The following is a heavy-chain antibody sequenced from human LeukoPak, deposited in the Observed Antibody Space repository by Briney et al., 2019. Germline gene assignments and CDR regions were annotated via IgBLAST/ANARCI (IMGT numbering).Heavy chain of an antibody. CDR1: GFTFSSYG. J-gene: IGHJ6*03. CDR3: AKDRCYSCYYYYYMDV. CDR2: IRYDGSNK. Sequence: PGGSLRLSCAASGFTFSSYGMHWVRQAPDKGLEWVAFIRYDGSNKYYADSVKGRFTISRDNSKNTLYLQMNSLRAEDTAVYYCAKDRCYSCYYYYYMDVWGKGTTVTVSS. V-gene: IGHV3-30*02. D-gene: IGHD2-15*01.